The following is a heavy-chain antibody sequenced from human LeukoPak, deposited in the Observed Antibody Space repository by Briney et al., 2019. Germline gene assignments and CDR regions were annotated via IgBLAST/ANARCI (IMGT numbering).Heavy chain of an antibody. CDR1: GFTFSNAW. CDR3: TTDQDSGYYYPREVDY. D-gene: IGHD3-22*01. V-gene: IGHV3-15*01. CDR2: IKSKTDGGTT. J-gene: IGHJ4*02. Sequence: PGGSLRLSCAASGFTFSNAWMSWVRQAPGKGLEWVGRIKSKTDGGTTDYAAPVKGRFTISRDDSKNTLYLQMNSLKTEDTAVYYCTTDQDSGYYYPREVDYWGQGTLVTVSS.